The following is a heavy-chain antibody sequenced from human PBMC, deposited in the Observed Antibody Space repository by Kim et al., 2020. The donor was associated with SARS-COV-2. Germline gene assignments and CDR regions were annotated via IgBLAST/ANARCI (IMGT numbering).Heavy chain of an antibody. CDR2: IYYSGST. Sequence: SVTLSLTCTVSGGSISSYYWSWIRQPPGKGLEWIGYIYYSGSTNYNPSLKSRVTISVDTSKNQFSLKLSSVTAADTAVYYCARGKMADSSGWYSDYYYYGMDVWGQGTTVTVSS. J-gene: IGHJ6*02. CDR3: ARGKMADSSGWYSDYYYYGMDV. D-gene: IGHD6-19*01. CDR1: GGSISSYY. V-gene: IGHV4-59*13.